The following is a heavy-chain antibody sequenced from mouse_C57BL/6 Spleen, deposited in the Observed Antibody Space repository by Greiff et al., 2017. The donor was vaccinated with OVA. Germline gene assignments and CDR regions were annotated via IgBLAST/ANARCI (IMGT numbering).Heavy chain of an antibody. CDR3: ASIYYDYDEGFDY. CDR2: INPSSGYT. Sequence: QVQLKQSGAELAKPGASVKLSCKASGYTFTSYWMHWVKQRPGQGLEWIGYINPSSGYTKYNQKFKDKATLTADKSSSTAYMQLSSLTYEDSAVYYCASIYYDYDEGFDYWGQGTTLTVSS. J-gene: IGHJ2*01. D-gene: IGHD2-4*01. CDR1: GYTFTSYW. V-gene: IGHV1-7*01.